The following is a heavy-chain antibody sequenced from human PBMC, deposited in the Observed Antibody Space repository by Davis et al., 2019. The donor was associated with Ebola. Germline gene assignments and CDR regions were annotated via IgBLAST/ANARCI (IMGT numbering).Heavy chain of an antibody. Sequence: ASVKVSCKASGYTFTNYGITWVRQAPGQGLEWIGWIYPYNGNTHYAQKLQGRVSMTADTSTSTAYVELRSLRSDDTAVYYCARDPWGMEKDSWGQGTLVTISS. CDR2: IYPYNGNT. J-gene: IGHJ4*02. CDR1: GYTFTNYG. D-gene: IGHD3-16*01. CDR3: ARDPWGMEKDS. V-gene: IGHV1-18*04.